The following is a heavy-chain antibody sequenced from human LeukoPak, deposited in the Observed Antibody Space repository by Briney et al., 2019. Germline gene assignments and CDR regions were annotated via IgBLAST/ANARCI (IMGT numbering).Heavy chain of an antibody. CDR1: GFTFSSYA. J-gene: IGHJ4*02. V-gene: IGHV3-23*01. D-gene: IGHD6-13*01. CDR3: AKAFPISGSCHRGLAY. CDR2: ISGSGGST. Sequence: GGSLRLSCAASGFTFSSYAMSWVRQAPGKGLEWVSAISGSGGSTYYADSVKGRFTIYRDNSKSAVYLQMNSVRADDTAVYYCAKAFPISGSCHRGLAYWGQGPLVTVSS.